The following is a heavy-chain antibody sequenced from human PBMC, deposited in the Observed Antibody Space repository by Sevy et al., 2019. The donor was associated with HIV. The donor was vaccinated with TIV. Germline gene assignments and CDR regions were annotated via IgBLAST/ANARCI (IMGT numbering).Heavy chain of an antibody. V-gene: IGHV1-18*04. J-gene: IGHJ5*02. CDR3: ARDHPADQHLGP. CDR1: GYTFTSYG. D-gene: IGHD6-13*01. Sequence: ASVKVSCKTSGYTFTSYGISWVRQAPGQGLEWMGWISAYNGNTNYAQKFQGRVTLTTDTSTSTAYMELRSLRSDDTAVYYCARDHPADQHLGPWGQGTLVTVSS. CDR2: ISAYNGNT.